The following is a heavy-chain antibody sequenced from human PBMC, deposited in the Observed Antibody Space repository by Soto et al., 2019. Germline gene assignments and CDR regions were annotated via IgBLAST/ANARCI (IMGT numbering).Heavy chain of an antibody. CDR1: GFICSSYD. D-gene: IGHD3-9*01. V-gene: IGHV3-23*01. CDR3: AREDILGVRSFDY. Sequence: PGGSLRLSCAASGFICSSYDMSWVRQAPGKGLEWVSTILVDGRTFYVDSVKGRFTISRDTSQNTVYLQMNSLTAGDTAVYYCAREDILGVRSFDYWGQGTLVTVSS. J-gene: IGHJ4*02. CDR2: ILVDGRT.